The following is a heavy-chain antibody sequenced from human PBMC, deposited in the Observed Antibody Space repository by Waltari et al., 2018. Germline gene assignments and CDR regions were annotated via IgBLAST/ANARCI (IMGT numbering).Heavy chain of an antibody. CDR2: IYTSGST. CDR3: ARVLDKRRPYDY. Sequence: QVQLQESGPGLVKPSQTLSLTCTVSGGSISSGSYYWSWIRQPAGKGLEWIGYIYTSGSTNYNPSLKSRVTISVDTSKNQFSLKLSSVTAADTAVYYCARVLDKRRPYDYWGQGTLVTVSS. D-gene: IGHD6-25*01. J-gene: IGHJ4*02. V-gene: IGHV4-61*09. CDR1: GGSISSGSYY.